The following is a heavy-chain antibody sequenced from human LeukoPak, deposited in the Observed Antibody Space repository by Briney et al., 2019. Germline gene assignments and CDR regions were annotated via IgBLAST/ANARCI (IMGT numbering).Heavy chain of an antibody. CDR2: INHSGST. CDR3: ARGPYDSSGYGFDY. Sequence: SETLSLTCAVYGGSFSGYYWSRIRQPPGNGLEWIGEINHSGSTNYNPSLKSRVTISVDTSKNQFSLKLSSVTAADTAVYYCARGPYDSSGYGFDYWGQGTLVTVSS. D-gene: IGHD3-22*01. CDR1: GGSFSGYY. J-gene: IGHJ4*02. V-gene: IGHV4-34*01.